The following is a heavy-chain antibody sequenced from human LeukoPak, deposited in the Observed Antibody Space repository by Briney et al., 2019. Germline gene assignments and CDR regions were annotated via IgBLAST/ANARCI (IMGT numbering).Heavy chain of an antibody. J-gene: IGHJ4*02. CDR3: ALMGVVVVPAATFDY. CDR1: GFTFSSYG. Sequence: PGGSLRPSCAASGFTFSSYGMSCVRQAPGKGRAWVSAMSGSGGSTYYADPVKGRLTISRDNSKNTLYLQMNSLRAEDTAVYYCALMGVVVVPAATFDYWGQGTLVTVSS. V-gene: IGHV3-23*01. CDR2: MSGSGGST. D-gene: IGHD2-2*01.